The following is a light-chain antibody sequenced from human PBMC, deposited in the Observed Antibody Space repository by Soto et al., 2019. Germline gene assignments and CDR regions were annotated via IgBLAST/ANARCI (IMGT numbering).Light chain of an antibody. CDR3: SSYTSSTAV. J-gene: IGLJ2*01. V-gene: IGLV2-14*03. CDR1: SSDVGTYSF. CDR2: DVS. Sequence: QSALTQPASVSGSPGQSIAISCTGTSSDVGTYSFVSWYQQHTGKAPKLLIYDVSNRPSGVSDRFSGSKSVNTASLTISGLQAENEADYYCSSYTSSTAVFGGGTKLTVL.